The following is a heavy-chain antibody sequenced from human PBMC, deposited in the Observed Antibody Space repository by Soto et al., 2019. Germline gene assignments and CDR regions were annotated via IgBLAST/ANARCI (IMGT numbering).Heavy chain of an antibody. CDR1: GFTFSSYG. V-gene: IGHV3-33*01. CDR3: ARGDPSSSWPYYYYGMDV. J-gene: IGHJ6*02. Sequence: PGGSLRLSCAASGFTFSSYGMHWVRQAPGKGLEWVAVIWYDGSNKYYADSVKGRFTISRDNSKNTLYLQTNSLRAEDTAVYYCARGDPSSSWPYYYYGMDVWGQGTTVTVSS. D-gene: IGHD6-13*01. CDR2: IWYDGSNK.